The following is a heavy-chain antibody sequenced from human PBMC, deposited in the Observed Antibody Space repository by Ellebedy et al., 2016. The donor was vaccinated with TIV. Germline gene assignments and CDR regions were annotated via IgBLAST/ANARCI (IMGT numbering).Heavy chain of an antibody. CDR2: MRQDGGDK. J-gene: IGHJ3*02. CDR3: ATDGAYGDYLSPAHAFEM. D-gene: IGHD4-17*01. V-gene: IGHV3-7*01. CDR1: GFSFSSYW. Sequence: GGSLRLSCAASGFSFSSYWMSWVRQAPGKGLEWVANMRQDGGDKYYVDSVKGRFTLSRDNAKSSLFLQLNSVRAEDTAVYYCATDGAYGDYLSPAHAFEMWGPGTMVTVSP.